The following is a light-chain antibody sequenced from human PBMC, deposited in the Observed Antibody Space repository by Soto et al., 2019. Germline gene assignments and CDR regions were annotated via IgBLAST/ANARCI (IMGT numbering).Light chain of an antibody. CDR1: QSVSSNY. J-gene: IGKJ5*01. CDR2: GAS. V-gene: IGKV3-20*01. CDR3: QPYGESPRT. Sequence: EHGMSHAPGTLSLSTGQPTTLSCRASQSVSSNYVAWFHQKPGQAPRLLIYGASSRATGVPDRFSASGSGTDFTLTMRTREPEDFAVSYCQPYGESPRTFGEGTRLEIK.